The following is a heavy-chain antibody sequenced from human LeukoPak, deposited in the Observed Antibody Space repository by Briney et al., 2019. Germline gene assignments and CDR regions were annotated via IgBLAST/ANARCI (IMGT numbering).Heavy chain of an antibody. CDR2: IYHSGST. V-gene: IGHV4-38-2*02. CDR3: ARHNEVRYYYYMDV. CDR1: GYSISSGYY. J-gene: IGHJ6*03. D-gene: IGHD3-10*01. Sequence: SGTLSLTCTVSGYSISSGYYWGWIRQPPGKGLEWIGSIYHSGSTYYNPSLKSRVTISVDTSKNQFSLKLSSVTAADTAVYYCARHNEVRYYYYMDVWGKGTTVTISS.